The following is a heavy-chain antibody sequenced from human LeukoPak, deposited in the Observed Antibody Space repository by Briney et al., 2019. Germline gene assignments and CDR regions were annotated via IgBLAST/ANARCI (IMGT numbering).Heavy chain of an antibody. J-gene: IGHJ4*02. CDR1: GFNLGNYW. D-gene: IGHD3-10*01. CDR2: INWDGGST. Sequence: GGSLRLSCTVSGFNLGNYWMSWVRQAPGKGLQWVSGINWDGGSTGYADSVKGRFTISRDNAKNSLYLQMNSLRAEDTALYYCARARRGSSYYSDYWGQGTLVTVSS. V-gene: IGHV3-20*04. CDR3: ARARRGSSYYSDY.